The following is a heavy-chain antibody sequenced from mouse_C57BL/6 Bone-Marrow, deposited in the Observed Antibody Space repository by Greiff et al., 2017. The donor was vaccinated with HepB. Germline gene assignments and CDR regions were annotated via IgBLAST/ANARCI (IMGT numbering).Heavy chain of an antibody. CDR1: GYTFTSYW. V-gene: IGHV1-64*01. Sequence: QVQLQQPGAELVKPGASVKLSCKASGYTFTSYWMHWVKQRPGQGLEWIGMIHPNSGSTNYNEKFKSKATLTVDKSSSTAYMQLSSLTSEDSAVYYCARRGDGYYGDYYYAMDYWGQGTSVTVSS. J-gene: IGHJ4*01. CDR3: ARRGDGYYGDYYYAMDY. CDR2: IHPNSGST. D-gene: IGHD2-3*01.